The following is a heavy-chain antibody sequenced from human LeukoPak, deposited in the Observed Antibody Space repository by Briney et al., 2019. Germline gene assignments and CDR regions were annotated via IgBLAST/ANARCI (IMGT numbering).Heavy chain of an antibody. CDR1: GGSISSGGYS. V-gene: IGHV4-30-2*01. CDR3: AGLSGSGWYRVY. J-gene: IGHJ4*02. CDR2: ISHSGST. Sequence: SQTLSLTCAVSGGSISSGGYSWSWIRQPPGKGLEWIGYISHSGSTYYNPSLKSRVTISVDTSKNQFSLKLSSVTAADTAVYYCAGLSGSGWYRVYWGQGTLVTVSS. D-gene: IGHD6-19*01.